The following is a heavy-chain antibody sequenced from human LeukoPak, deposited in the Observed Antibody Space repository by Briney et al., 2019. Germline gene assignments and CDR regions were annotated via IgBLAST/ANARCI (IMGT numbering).Heavy chain of an antibody. V-gene: IGHV4-39*01. J-gene: IGHJ4*02. D-gene: IGHD6-13*01. Sequence: SETLSLTCTVSGGSISSSSYYWGWIRQPPGKGLEWIGSIYYSGSTYYNPSLKSRVTISVDTSKNQFSLKLSPVTAADTAVYYCARMKLGSSWTTFLDYWGQGTLVTVSS. CDR3: ARMKLGSSWTTFLDY. CDR2: IYYSGST. CDR1: GGSISSSSYY.